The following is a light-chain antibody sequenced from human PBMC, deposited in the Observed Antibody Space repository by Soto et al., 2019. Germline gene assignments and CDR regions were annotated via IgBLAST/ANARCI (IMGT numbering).Light chain of an antibody. J-gene: IGKJ4*01. CDR1: QSISSN. CDR2: GPS. CDR3: HHYNNWPLT. Sequence: EIVMTQSPATLSVSPGERATLSCRASQSISSNLAWYQQKPGQAPRLLIYGPSTRATGIPARFSGSGSGTEFTLTISSLQSEDFSVYYCHHYNNWPLTFGGGTKVEIK. V-gene: IGKV3-15*01.